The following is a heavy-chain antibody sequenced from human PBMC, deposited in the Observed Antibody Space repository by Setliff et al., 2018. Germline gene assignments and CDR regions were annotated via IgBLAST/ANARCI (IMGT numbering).Heavy chain of an antibody. D-gene: IGHD6-13*01. J-gene: IGHJ6*02. CDR1: GFTFSTYW. Sequence: GGSLRLSCAASGFTFSTYWMSWVRQAPGKGLEWVANIKQDGSEKYYVDSVKGRFSISRDNAKNSLYLQMNSLRAEDTAVYYCTTDWAAAGTWYYYGMDVWGQGTTVTVSS. CDR3: TTDWAAAGTWYYYGMDV. CDR2: IKQDGSEK. V-gene: IGHV3-7*01.